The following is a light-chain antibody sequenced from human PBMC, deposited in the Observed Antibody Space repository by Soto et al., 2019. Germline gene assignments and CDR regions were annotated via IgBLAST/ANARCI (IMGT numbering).Light chain of an antibody. CDR2: GAS. V-gene: IGKV3-15*01. Sequence: EIVLTQSPGTLSLSPGERATLSCRASQSLSSNLAWYQQKPGQAPRLLIYGASTRATGIPARFSGTGSGTEFTLIISSLQSEDFAVYYCQQYNYWPFTFGQGTRLEIK. CDR1: QSLSSN. J-gene: IGKJ5*01. CDR3: QQYNYWPFT.